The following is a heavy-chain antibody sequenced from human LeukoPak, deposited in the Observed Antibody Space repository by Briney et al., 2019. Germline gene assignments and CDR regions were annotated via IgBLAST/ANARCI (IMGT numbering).Heavy chain of an antibody. Sequence: ASVEVFCKASGYTFTSYGIRWVRQAPGQGLEWMGCNSSYNGNTNYAQKLQGRVTMTTDTYTSTAYMELSSLRSDETAAYYGARDTPVYDSSGYYFLGGATNFDYWGQGTLVTVSS. J-gene: IGHJ4*02. CDR1: GYTFTSYG. D-gene: IGHD3-22*01. CDR3: ARDTPVYDSSGYYFLGGATNFDY. V-gene: IGHV1-18*01. CDR2: NSSYNGNT.